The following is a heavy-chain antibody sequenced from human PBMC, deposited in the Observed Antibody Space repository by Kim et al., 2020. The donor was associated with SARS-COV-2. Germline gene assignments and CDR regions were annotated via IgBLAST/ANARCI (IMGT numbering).Heavy chain of an antibody. J-gene: IGHJ4*02. CDR2: ITPYNGKT. Sequence: ASVKVSCKASGYTFNTYGISWVRQAPGQRLEWLGWITPYNGKTNYTQKVQGRVTMTTDTFTRTAYMELTNLRSDDTAVYYCARGQAVYNYGLPLYYFDSWGQGTLVTVSS. V-gene: IGHV1-18*01. CDR1: GYTFNTYG. CDR3: ARGQAVYNYGLPLYYFDS. D-gene: IGHD5-18*01.